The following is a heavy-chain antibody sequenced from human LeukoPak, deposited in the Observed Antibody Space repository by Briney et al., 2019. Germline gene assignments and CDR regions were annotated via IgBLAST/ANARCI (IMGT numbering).Heavy chain of an antibody. J-gene: IGHJ5*02. V-gene: IGHV4-61*02. CDR1: GGSISSSKHY. Sequence: SETLSLTCTVSGGSISSSKHYWNWIRQPAGKELEWLGRVYTTGSTNYNASLKGRVTIYIDTAKNQVSLRLSSVTAADTAVYYCASRTMVRGVRGIGWFDPWGQGTLVTVSS. D-gene: IGHD3-10*01. CDR3: ASRTMVRGVRGIGWFDP. CDR2: VYTTGST.